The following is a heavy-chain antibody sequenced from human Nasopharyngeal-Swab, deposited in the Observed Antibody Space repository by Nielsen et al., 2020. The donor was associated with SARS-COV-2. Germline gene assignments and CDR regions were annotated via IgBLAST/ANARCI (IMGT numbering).Heavy chain of an antibody. D-gene: IGHD6-19*01. J-gene: IGHJ6*02. CDR2: IYYSGST. V-gene: IGHV4-30-4*01. Sequence: WIRQPPGKGLEWIGYIYYSGSTYYNPSLKSRVTISVDTSKNQFSLKLSSVTAADTAVYYCARDSGVAGTKYYYYGMDVWGQGPRSPSP. CDR3: ARDSGVAGTKYYYYGMDV.